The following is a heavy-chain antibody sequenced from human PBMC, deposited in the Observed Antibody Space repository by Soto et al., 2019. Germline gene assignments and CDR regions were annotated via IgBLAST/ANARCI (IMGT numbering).Heavy chain of an antibody. Sequence: EVQLVESGGGLVKPGGSLRLSCAASGFTFSSYSMNWVRQAPGKGLEWVSSISSSSSYIYYADSVKGRFTISRDNAKNSLYQQMNSLRAEDTAVYYCARDTNPAVAGTFDYWGQGTLVTVSS. CDR2: ISSSSSYI. D-gene: IGHD6-19*01. V-gene: IGHV3-21*01. J-gene: IGHJ4*02. CDR1: GFTFSSYS. CDR3: ARDTNPAVAGTFDY.